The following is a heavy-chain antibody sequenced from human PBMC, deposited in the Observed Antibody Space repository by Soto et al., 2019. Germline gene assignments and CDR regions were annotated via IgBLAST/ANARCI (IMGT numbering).Heavy chain of an antibody. D-gene: IGHD3-10*02. CDR2: IYYSGST. Sequence: SETLSLTCTVSGGSISSGGYYWSWIRQHPGKGLEWIGYIYYSGSTYYNPSLKSRVTISVDTSKNQFSLKLSSVTAADTAGYYCARDDYYVLDYWGQGTLVTVSS. V-gene: IGHV4-31*03. CDR1: GGSISSGGYY. CDR3: ARDDYYVLDY. J-gene: IGHJ4*02.